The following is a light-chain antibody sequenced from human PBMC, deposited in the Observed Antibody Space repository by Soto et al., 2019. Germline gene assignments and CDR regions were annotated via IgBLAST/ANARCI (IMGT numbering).Light chain of an antibody. CDR3: QSYDSSLGVV. V-gene: IGLV1-40*01. J-gene: IGLJ2*01. CDR1: SSNIGAGYD. Sequence: QPVLTQPPSVSGAPGQRVTISCTGSSSNIGAGYDVHWYQQLPGTAPKLLIYGNSNRPSGVPDRFSGSKSGTSASLAITRLQAEDEADYYCQSYDSSLGVVFGGGTKLTVL. CDR2: GNS.